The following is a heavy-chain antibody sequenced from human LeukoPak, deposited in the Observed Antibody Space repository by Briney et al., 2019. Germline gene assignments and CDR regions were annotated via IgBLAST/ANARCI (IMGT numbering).Heavy chain of an antibody. J-gene: IGHJ6*02. D-gene: IGHD2-2*01. CDR2: ISSSSSYI. Sequence: GGSLRLSCAASGFTFSSYSMNWVRQAPGKGLEWVSSISSSSSYIYYADSVKGRFTISRDNAKNSLYLQMNSLRAEDTAVYYCARERGEVVVRDYYYYGMDVWGQGTTVTVSS. V-gene: IGHV3-21*01. CDR3: ARERGEVVVRDYYYYGMDV. CDR1: GFTFSSYS.